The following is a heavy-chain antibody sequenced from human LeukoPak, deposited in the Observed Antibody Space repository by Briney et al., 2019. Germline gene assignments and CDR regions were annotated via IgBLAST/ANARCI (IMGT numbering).Heavy chain of an antibody. CDR2: IKEDGSEK. D-gene: IGHD3-10*01. CDR3: ARDLVFMVRGVVIGGYYFDY. CDR1: GFSFNDYW. J-gene: IGHJ4*02. Sequence: PGGSLRLSCAGSGFSFNDYWMSWVRQTPGKGLEWVANIKEDGSEKYYVDSVKGRFTISTDSAKNSMYLQMNSLRAEDTAVYYCARDLVFMVRGVVIGGYYFDYWGQGTLVTVSS. V-gene: IGHV3-7*01.